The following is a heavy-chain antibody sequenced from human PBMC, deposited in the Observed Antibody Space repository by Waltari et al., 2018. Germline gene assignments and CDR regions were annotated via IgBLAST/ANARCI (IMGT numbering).Heavy chain of an antibody. CDR1: GFTFSSDA. CDR2: ISGSGGST. Sequence: EVQLVESGGGLVQPGGSLRLSCAASGFTFSSDAMTWGRQAPGKGLEWVSAISGSGGSTYYADSVKGRFTISRDNSKNTLYLQMNSLRAEDTAVYYCAKLQYGAETEDYWGQGTLVTVSS. CDR3: AKLQYGAETEDY. J-gene: IGHJ4*02. D-gene: IGHD4-17*01. V-gene: IGHV3-23*04.